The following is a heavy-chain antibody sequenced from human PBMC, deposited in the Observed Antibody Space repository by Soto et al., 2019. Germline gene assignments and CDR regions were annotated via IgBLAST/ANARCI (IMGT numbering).Heavy chain of an antibody. D-gene: IGHD1-1*01. CDR3: AREDDGGNTLDV. Sequence: QVQLQQSGPGLVKPSQTLSLTCTVSGGSISSDYYHWTWIRQSPERGLEWIGYIHHSGSILYNPSLKRGVIISVKTSKHQFSLNLSSVTSVCTAVYCCAREDDGGNTLDVWVQVTTVTVSS. V-gene: IGHV4-30-4*08. J-gene: IGHJ6*02. CDR1: GGSISSDYYH. CDR2: IHHSGSI.